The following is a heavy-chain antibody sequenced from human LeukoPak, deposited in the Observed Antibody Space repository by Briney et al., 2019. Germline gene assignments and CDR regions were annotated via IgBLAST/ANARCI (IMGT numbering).Heavy chain of an antibody. D-gene: IGHD3-9*01. Sequence: GGSLRLSCEASGFTFSTYGINWVRQAPGKGLEWVSAISGSGGSTYYADSVKGRFTISRDNSKNTLYLQMNSLRAEDTAVYYCAKGAVPGYLFVGNAFDIWGQGTMVTVSS. CDR1: GFTFSTYG. CDR3: AKGAVPGYLFVGNAFDI. J-gene: IGHJ3*02. V-gene: IGHV3-23*01. CDR2: ISGSGGST.